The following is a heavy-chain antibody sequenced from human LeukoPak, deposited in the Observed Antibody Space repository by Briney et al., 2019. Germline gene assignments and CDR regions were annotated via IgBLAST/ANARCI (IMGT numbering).Heavy chain of an antibody. V-gene: IGHV5-51*01. J-gene: IGHJ3*02. D-gene: IGHD3-22*01. CDR3: ARQGTYYYDSSGRYGDAFDI. CDR2: IYPGDSDT. Sequence: GESLKISCKGSGYSFTSYWIGWVRQMPGKGLEWMGIIYPGDSDTRYSPSFQGQVTTSADKSISTAYLQWSSLKASDTAMYYCARQGTYYYDSSGRYGDAFDIWGQGTMVTVSS. CDR1: GYSFTSYW.